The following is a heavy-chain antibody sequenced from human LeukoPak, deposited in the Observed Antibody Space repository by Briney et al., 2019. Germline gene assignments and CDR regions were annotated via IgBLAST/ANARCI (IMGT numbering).Heavy chain of an antibody. D-gene: IGHD3-22*01. CDR3: AKESLVVNESYFDN. J-gene: IGHJ4*02. V-gene: IGHV3-23*01. CDR2: ITGSGQTK. CDR1: GFSFSDYA. Sequence: GGSLRLSCLVSGFSFSDYAMSWVRRAPGKGLEWVSAITGSGQTKYYTDSVKGRFTMSRGNSKNTLYLQMNSLRDEDTAEYFCAKESLVVNESYFDNWGQGTLVLVSS.